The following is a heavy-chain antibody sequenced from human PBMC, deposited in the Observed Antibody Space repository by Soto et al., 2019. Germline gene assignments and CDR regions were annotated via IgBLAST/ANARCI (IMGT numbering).Heavy chain of an antibody. CDR3: ARVAGSTDFYYYYMDV. CDR2: ISAYNGNT. V-gene: IGHV1-18*01. J-gene: IGHJ6*03. D-gene: IGHD6-13*01. CDR1: GYTFTSYG. Sequence: ASVKVSCKASGYTFTSYGISWVRQAPGQGLEWMGWISAYNGNTNYAQKLQGRVTMTTETSTSTAYMERRSLGSDDTAVYYCARVAGSTDFYYYYMDVWGKGTTVTVSS.